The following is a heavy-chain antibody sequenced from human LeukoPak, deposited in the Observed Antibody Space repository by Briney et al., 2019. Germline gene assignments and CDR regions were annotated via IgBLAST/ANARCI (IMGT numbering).Heavy chain of an antibody. V-gene: IGHV1-2*02. D-gene: IGHD6-13*01. CDR2: INPNSGGT. CDR3: ARGGQQLVRGYYYYYMDV. J-gene: IGHJ6*03. Sequence: ASVKVSCKASGYTFTGYYMNWVRQAPGQGLEWMGWINPNSGGTNYAQKFQGRVTMTRDTSISTAYMELSSLRSEDTAVYYCARGGQQLVRGYYYYYMDVWGKGTTVTVSS. CDR1: GYTFTGYY.